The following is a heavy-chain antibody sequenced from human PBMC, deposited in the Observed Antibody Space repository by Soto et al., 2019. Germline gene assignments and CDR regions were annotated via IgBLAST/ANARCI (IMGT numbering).Heavy chain of an antibody. J-gene: IGHJ4*02. CDR2: INHSGST. V-gene: IGHV4-34*01. CDR3: ARGRKGNSSSWYVD. D-gene: IGHD6-13*01. Sequence: SETLSLTCAVYGGSLSGYSWSWIRQPPGKGLEWIGEINHSGSTNYNPSLKTRVTISVDTSKNQFSLKLSSVTAADTAVYYCARGRKGNSSSWYVDWGQGTLVTVSS. CDR1: GGSLSGYS.